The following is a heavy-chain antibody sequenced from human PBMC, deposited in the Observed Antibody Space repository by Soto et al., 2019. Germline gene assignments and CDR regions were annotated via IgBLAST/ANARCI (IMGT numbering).Heavy chain of an antibody. CDR3: ARDYYKSFDY. J-gene: IGHJ4*02. D-gene: IGHD3-10*01. V-gene: IGHV3-30-3*01. CDR1: GFTFSIYA. Sequence: HPGGSLRLSCAASGFTFSIYAMHWVRQAPGKGLEWVAIISYDGSNKYYADSVEGRFTISRDNSKNTLYLQMNSLRAEDTAVYYCARDYYKSFDYWGQGILVTVSS. CDR2: ISYDGSNK.